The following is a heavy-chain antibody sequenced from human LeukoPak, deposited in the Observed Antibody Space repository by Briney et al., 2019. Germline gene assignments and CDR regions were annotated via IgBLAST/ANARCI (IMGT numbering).Heavy chain of an antibody. Sequence: SQTLSLTCAISGDSVSSNSAAWNWIRQSPSRGLEWLGRTYYRSKWYNDYAVSVKSRITINPDTSKNQFSLQLNSVTPEDTAVYYCARDRSFSSGSYQQATRGWFDPWGQGTLVTVSS. D-gene: IGHD3-10*01. J-gene: IGHJ5*02. CDR1: GDSVSSNSAA. CDR3: ARDRSFSSGSYQQATRGWFDP. V-gene: IGHV6-1*01. CDR2: TYYRSKWYN.